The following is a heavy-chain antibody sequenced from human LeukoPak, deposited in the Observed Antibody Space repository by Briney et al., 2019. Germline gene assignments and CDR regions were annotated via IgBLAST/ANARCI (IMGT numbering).Heavy chain of an antibody. V-gene: IGHV3-23*01. CDR1: GFTFSSYW. Sequence: GGSLRLSCAGSGFTFSSYWMSWVRQAPGKGLEWVSAISGSGVTTHYAGSVKGRFSISRDNSKNTLYLQMNSLRAEDTALYYCAKKVVVGATSPYSDFQDWGQGTLVTVSS. CDR3: AKKVVVGATSPYSDFQD. J-gene: IGHJ1*01. D-gene: IGHD1-26*01. CDR2: ISGSGVTT.